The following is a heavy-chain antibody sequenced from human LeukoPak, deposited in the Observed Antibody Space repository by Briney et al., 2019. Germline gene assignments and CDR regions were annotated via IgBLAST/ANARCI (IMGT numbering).Heavy chain of an antibody. CDR1: GFTFSNYA. J-gene: IGHJ4*02. CDR2: IFGSTGST. Sequence: GGSLRLSCVASGFTFSNYAMSWVRQAPGKGLEWVSGIFGSTGSTYYADSVKGRVTISRDNSRNTVYLQMNSLRAEDTAVYYCAKGRTYYSDFSAYYFSPPLQHYWGQGTLVTVSS. CDR3: AKGRTYYSDFSAYYFSPPLQHY. V-gene: IGHV3-23*01. D-gene: IGHD3-22*01.